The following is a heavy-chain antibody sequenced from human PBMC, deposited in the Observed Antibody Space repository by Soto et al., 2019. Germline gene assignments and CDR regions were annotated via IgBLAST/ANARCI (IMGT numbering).Heavy chain of an antibody. CDR1: GFSFSSYW. J-gene: IGHJ5*02. D-gene: IGHD1-26*01. CDR3: ARVLTGSYNWLDP. CDR2: INRAGSTT. Sequence: EVQLVESGGGLVQPGGSLRLSCAASGFSFSSYWMHWVRQVPGKGLVWVSRINRAGSTTTYADSVKGRFTISRDNAKNTLYLQMNSLRVEDTAVYYCARVLTGSYNWLDPWGQGTLVTVSS. V-gene: IGHV3-74*01.